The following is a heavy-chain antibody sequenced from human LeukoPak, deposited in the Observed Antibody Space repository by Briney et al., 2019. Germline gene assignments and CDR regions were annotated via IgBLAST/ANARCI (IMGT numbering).Heavy chain of an antibody. J-gene: IGHJ5*02. Sequence: ASVKVSCTASGYTFTGYYMHWVRQAPGQGLEWMGWINPNSGGTNYAQKFQGRVTMTRDTSTSTAYMELSRLRSDDTAVYYCARDYSSSWSNWFDPWGQGTLVTVSS. CDR2: INPNSGGT. D-gene: IGHD6-13*01. V-gene: IGHV1-2*02. CDR3: ARDYSSSWSNWFDP. CDR1: GYTFTGYY.